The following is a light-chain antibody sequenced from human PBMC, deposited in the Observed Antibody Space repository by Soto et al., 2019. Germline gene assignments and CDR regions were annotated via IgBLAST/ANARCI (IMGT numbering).Light chain of an antibody. CDR3: QQYGSYPRT. V-gene: IGKV1-5*01. Sequence: DIQMTQSPSTLSASVGDGVTITCRASETITTSLAWYQQQPGTAPKVLIYDASTLERGVPSRFSGSGSGTEFTLTISSLQPADFATYYCQQYGSYPRTFGQGTKVDIK. CDR2: DAS. CDR1: ETITTS. J-gene: IGKJ1*01.